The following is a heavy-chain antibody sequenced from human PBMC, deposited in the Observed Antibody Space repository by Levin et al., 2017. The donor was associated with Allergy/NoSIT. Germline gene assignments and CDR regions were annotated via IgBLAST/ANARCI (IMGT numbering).Heavy chain of an antibody. D-gene: IGHD4-17*01. CDR1: GFTFSGYT. CDR3: VKNGDHGELGY. V-gene: IGHV3-64D*06. J-gene: IGHJ4*02. CDR2: ISNHGGRT. Sequence: GGSLRLSCSASGFTFSGYTMQWVRQAPGKGLESVSAISNHGGRTYYTDSAKGRFTISRDNSKNTLYLQMSSLRAEDTALYYCVKNGDHGELGYRGQGTLVTVSA.